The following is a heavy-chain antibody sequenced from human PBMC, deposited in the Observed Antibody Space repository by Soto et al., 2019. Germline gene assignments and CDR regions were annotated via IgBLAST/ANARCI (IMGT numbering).Heavy chain of an antibody. J-gene: IGHJ4*02. Sequence: ASVKVSCKASGYTFTSYYMHWVRQAPGQGLEWMGIINPSGGSTSYAQKFQGRVTITADESTSTAYMELSSLRSEDTAVYYCALAGGPWYWSQGTLVTVSS. V-gene: IGHV1-46*01. CDR2: INPSGGST. CDR1: GYTFTSYY. CDR3: ALAGGPWY. D-gene: IGHD3-16*01.